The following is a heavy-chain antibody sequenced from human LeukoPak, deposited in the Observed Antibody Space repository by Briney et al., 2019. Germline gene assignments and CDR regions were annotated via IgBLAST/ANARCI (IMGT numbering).Heavy chain of an antibody. V-gene: IGHV1-24*01. J-gene: IGHJ4*02. CDR2: FDPEDGET. CDR1: GYTLTELS. Sequence: ASVKVSCKVSGYTLTELSMHWVRQAPGKGLEWMGGFDPEDGETIYAQKFQGRVTMTEDTFTDTAYMELSSLRSEATAVYYCARALSYYYDSSGPEGFDYWGQGTLVTVSS. D-gene: IGHD3-22*01. CDR3: ARALSYYYDSSGPEGFDY.